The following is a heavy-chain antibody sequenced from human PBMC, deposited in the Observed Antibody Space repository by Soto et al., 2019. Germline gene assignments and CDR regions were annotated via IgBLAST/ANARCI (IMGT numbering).Heavy chain of an antibody. D-gene: IGHD6-19*01. CDR3: ARRSSGWYFDY. Sequence: EVQLLESGGGLVQPGGSLRLSCAAPGFTFSNYAMNWVRQAPGKGLEWVSVISGSGGSTYYADSVKGRFTISRDNSQNTLYLKMNSLRGEDTDVYYCARRSSGWYFDYWGQGTLVTVSS. J-gene: IGHJ4*02. CDR1: GFTFSNYA. CDR2: ISGSGGST. V-gene: IGHV3-23*01.